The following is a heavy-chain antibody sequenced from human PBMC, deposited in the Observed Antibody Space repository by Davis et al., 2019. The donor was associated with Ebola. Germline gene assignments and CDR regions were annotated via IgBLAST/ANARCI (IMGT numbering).Heavy chain of an antibody. D-gene: IGHD4-17*01. Sequence: GESLKTSCAASGFTFSGSAMHWVRQASGKGLEWVGRIRSKANSYATAYAASVKGRFTISRDDSKNTAYLQMNSLKTEDTAVYYCTVTVTTLDYWGQGTLVTVSS. CDR1: GFTFSGSA. CDR3: TVTVTTLDY. V-gene: IGHV3-73*01. CDR2: IRSKANSYAT. J-gene: IGHJ4*02.